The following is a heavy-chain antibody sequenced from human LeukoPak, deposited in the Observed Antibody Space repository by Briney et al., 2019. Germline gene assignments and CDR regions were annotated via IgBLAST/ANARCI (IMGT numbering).Heavy chain of an antibody. J-gene: IGHJ4*02. CDR2: ISGSGGST. CDR1: GFTFSSYA. D-gene: IGHD6-19*01. V-gene: IGHV3-23*01. CDR3: AKGQWLVHQEFDY. Sequence: GGSLRLSCAASGFTFSSYAMHWVRQAPGKGLEWVSDISGSGGSTYYADSVKGRFTISRDNSKNTLYLQMNSLRAEDTAVYYCAKGQWLVHQEFDYWGQGTLVTVSS.